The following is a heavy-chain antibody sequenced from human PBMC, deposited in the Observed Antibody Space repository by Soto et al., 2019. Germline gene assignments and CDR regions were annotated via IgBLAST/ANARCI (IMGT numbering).Heavy chain of an antibody. J-gene: IGHJ4*02. Sequence: GGSLRLSCAASGFTFGDYWMHWVRQPPGKGPEWVSRMTGDGRTTQYADSVKGRFTASRDDAKSTLYLQMNSLRAEDTAVYYCATAEVDYWGPGTLVTVSS. CDR1: GFTFGDYW. CDR2: MTGDGRTT. CDR3: ATAEVDY. V-gene: IGHV3-74*03.